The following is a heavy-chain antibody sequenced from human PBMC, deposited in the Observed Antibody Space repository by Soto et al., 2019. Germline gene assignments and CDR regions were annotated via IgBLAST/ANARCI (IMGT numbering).Heavy chain of an antibody. Sequence: ASVKVSCKASGYTFTAYYIHWLRQAPGQGLEWLGWINPDTGGTDYAQKFQGWVTLTRDTSKTTAYMELSSLKSDDTAVYYCVRQNWDSYFSYFDSWGQGTLVTVSS. V-gene: IGHV1-2*04. J-gene: IGHJ4*02. CDR1: GYTFTAYY. D-gene: IGHD2-21*01. CDR2: INPDTGGT. CDR3: VRQNWDSYFSYFDS.